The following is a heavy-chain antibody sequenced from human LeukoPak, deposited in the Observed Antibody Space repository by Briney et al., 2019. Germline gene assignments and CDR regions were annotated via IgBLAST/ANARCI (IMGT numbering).Heavy chain of an antibody. CDR1: GGSISSYY. Sequence: SETLSLTCTVSGGSISSYYWSWIRQPPGKGLEWIGYIYYSGSTNYNPSLKSRVTISVDTSKNQFSLKLSSVTAADTAVYYCARNHHGRTYYYYYYYMDVWGKGTTVTVSS. D-gene: IGHD4-23*01. CDR3: ARNHHGRTYYYYYYYMDV. CDR2: IYYSGST. J-gene: IGHJ6*03. V-gene: IGHV4-59*01.